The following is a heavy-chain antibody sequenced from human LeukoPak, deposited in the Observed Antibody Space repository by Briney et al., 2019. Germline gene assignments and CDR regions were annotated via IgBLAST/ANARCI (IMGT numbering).Heavy chain of an antibody. CDR1: GFTVSSNY. J-gene: IGHJ3*02. D-gene: IGHD4-11*01. CDR2: IYSGGST. V-gene: IGHV3-53*01. CDR3: ARARTVMDAFDI. Sequence: GGSLRLSCAASGFTVSSNYMSWVRQAPWKGLEWVSVIYSGGSTYYADSVKGRFTISRDNSKNTLYLQMNSLRAEDTAVYYCARARTVMDAFDIWGQGTMVTVSS.